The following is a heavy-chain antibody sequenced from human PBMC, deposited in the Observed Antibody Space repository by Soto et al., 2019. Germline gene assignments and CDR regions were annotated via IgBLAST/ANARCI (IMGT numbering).Heavy chain of an antibody. CDR3: TTTTIPAVLVVPNPRPFEI. D-gene: IGHD2-15*01. CDR2: ISGSGDRT. V-gene: IGHV3-23*01. Sequence: PGGSLRLSCTASGFSFSVYTMSWVRQAPGKGLEWVSGISGSGDRTNYADSVKGRFTISRDNSKKTLYLQVDSLRAEDTAVYYCTTTTIPAVLVVPNPRPFEIWGQGTMVTVSS. CDR1: GFSFSVYT. J-gene: IGHJ3*02.